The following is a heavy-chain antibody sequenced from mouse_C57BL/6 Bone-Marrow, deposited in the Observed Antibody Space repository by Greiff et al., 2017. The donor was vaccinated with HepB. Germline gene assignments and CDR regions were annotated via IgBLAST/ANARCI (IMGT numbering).Heavy chain of an antibody. CDR3: ARNGFLAWFAY. D-gene: IGHD2-10*02. Sequence: EVKLVESGPVLVKPGASVKMSCKASGYTFTDYYMNWVKQSHGKSLEWIGVINPYNGGTSYNQKFKGKATLTVDKSSSTAYMELNSLTSEDSAVYYCARNGFLAWFAYWGQGTLVTVSA. CDR2: INPYNGGT. CDR1: GYTFTDYY. J-gene: IGHJ3*01. V-gene: IGHV1-19*01.